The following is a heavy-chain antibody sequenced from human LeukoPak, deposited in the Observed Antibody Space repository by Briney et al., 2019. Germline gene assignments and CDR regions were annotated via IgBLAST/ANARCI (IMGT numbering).Heavy chain of an antibody. Sequence: SGGSLRLSCAASGFTFSSYGMHWVRQAPGKGLEWVAFIRYDGSNKYYADSVKGRFTISRDNSKNTLYLQMNSLRAEDTAVYYCAKAGNVIVVAQIDYWGQGTLVTVSS. CDR1: GFTFSSYG. D-gene: IGHD3-22*01. V-gene: IGHV3-30*02. CDR3: AKAGNVIVVAQIDY. CDR2: IRYDGSNK. J-gene: IGHJ4*02.